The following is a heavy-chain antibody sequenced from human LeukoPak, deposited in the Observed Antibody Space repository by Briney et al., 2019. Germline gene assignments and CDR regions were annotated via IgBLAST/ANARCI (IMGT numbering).Heavy chain of an antibody. V-gene: IGHV1-8*03. D-gene: IGHD3-10*01. Sequence: GASVKVSCKASGYTFTSYDINWVRQATGQGLEWMGWMNPNSGNTGYAQKFQGRVTITRNTSISTAYMELSSLRSEDTAVYYCAXXXXXXXYGSGSRNFDYWGQGTLVTVSS. CDR2: MNPNSGNT. CDR3: AXXXXXXXYGSGSRNFDY. CDR1: GYTFTSYD. J-gene: IGHJ4*02.